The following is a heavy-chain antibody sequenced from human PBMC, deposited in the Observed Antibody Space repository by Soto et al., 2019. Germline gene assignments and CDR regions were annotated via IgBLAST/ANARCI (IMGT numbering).Heavy chain of an antibody. CDR2: INAGNDNI. Sequence: ASVKVSCKASGYTFTRYTMYWVRQAPGQRLECMGWINAGNDNIKYSQKFQGRVTITRDTSASTAYMELSSLRSEDTAVYYCARGGSLYWYFDLWGRGTLVTVSS. J-gene: IGHJ2*01. CDR1: GYTFTRYT. CDR3: ARGGSLYWYFDL. V-gene: IGHV1-3*01. D-gene: IGHD1-26*01.